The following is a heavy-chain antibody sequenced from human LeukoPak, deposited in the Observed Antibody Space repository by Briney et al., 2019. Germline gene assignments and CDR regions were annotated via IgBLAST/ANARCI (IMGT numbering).Heavy chain of an antibody. CDR1: GFTFSNFW. CDR2: IKQDGSVE. Sequence: PGGSLRLSCAASGFTFSNFWMAWVRQTPGKGLEWVANIKQDGSVEYYGDSVKGRFTISRDNAENSLLLQMSSLRADDTAIYYCARGRSRGPLRSLEWLSEYFDYWGQGTLVTVSS. V-gene: IGHV3-7*04. CDR3: ARGRSRGPLRSLEWLSEYFDY. D-gene: IGHD3-3*01. J-gene: IGHJ4*02.